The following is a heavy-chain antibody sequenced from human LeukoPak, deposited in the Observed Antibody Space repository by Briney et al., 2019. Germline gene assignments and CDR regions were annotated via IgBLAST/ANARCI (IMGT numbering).Heavy chain of an antibody. CDR3: ASSYDSSGYTIDY. D-gene: IGHD3-22*01. CDR1: GYTFSSYY. V-gene: IGHV1-46*01. J-gene: IGHJ4*02. Sequence: ASVKVSCKASGYTFSSYYMHWVRQAPGQGLEWMGIINPTGGGTNYAQKFQGRVTMTRDTSTSTVYMELSSLRSEDTAVYCCASSYDSSGYTIDYWGQGTLVTVSS. CDR2: INPTGGGT.